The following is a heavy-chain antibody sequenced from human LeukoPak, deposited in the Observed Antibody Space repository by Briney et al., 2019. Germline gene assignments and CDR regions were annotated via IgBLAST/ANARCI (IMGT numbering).Heavy chain of an antibody. V-gene: IGHV4-31*03. D-gene: IGHD6-25*01. CDR3: ARGGAAVDY. J-gene: IGHJ4*02. CDR1: GGSIGSGGYS. CDR2: IYYSGST. Sequence: SETLSLTCTVSGGSIGSGGYSWSWIRQHPGKGLEWIGYIYYSGSTYYNPSLKSRVTISVDTSKNQFSLKLSSVTAADTAVYYCARGGAAVDYWGQGTLVTVSS.